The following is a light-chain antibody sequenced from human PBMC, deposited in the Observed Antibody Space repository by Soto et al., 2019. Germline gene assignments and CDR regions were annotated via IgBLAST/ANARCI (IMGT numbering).Light chain of an antibody. CDR1: SSDVGGYNY. Sequence: QSVLTQPPSASGSPGQSVTISCTGMSSDVGGYNYVSWYQQHPGKAPKLMIYEVSKRHSGVPDRFSGSKSGNTASLTVSGLQAEDEADYYCSSYAGANSVVFGGGTKLTVL. CDR3: SSYAGANSVV. J-gene: IGLJ2*01. V-gene: IGLV2-8*01. CDR2: EVS.